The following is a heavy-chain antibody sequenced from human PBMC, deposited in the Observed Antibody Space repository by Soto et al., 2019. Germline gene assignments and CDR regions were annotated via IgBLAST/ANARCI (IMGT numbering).Heavy chain of an antibody. J-gene: IGHJ3*02. Sequence: SETLSLTCTVSGGSISSGGYYWSWIRQHPGQGLEWIGYIYYSGSTYYNPSLKSRVTISVDTSKNQFSLKLSSVTAADTAVYYCERDFGGDCYDAFDIWGQGTMVTVSS. V-gene: IGHV4-31*03. CDR2: IYYSGST. CDR1: GGSISSGGYY. D-gene: IGHD2-21*02. CDR3: ERDFGGDCYDAFDI.